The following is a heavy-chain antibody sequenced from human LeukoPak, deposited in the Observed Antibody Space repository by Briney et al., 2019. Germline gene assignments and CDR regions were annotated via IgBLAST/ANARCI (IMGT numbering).Heavy chain of an antibody. CDR3: AKDGYQLPPSYYFYMDV. CDR1: GLTFSSYA. CDR2: ISGSGSNT. Sequence: GGSLRLSCAASGLTFSSYAMSWVRQAPGKGLEWVSSISGSGSNTYYADSVKGRFTISRDNSKNTLYLQMNSLRAEDTAVYYCAKDGYQLPPSYYFYMDVWGKGTTVTGSS. D-gene: IGHD2-2*01. J-gene: IGHJ6*03. V-gene: IGHV3-23*01.